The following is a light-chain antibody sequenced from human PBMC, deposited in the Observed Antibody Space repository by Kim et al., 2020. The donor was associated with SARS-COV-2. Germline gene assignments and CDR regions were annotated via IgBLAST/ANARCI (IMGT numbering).Light chain of an antibody. CDR3: QQYGSSPRT. Sequence: PGERATLSCRASQSVGSNLAWYQQKPGQAPRLLIFGASSRTTGIPDRFTGSGSGTDFTLTISRLEPEDCAVYSCQQYGSSPRTFGQGTKLEI. J-gene: IGKJ2*01. CDR1: QSVGSN. V-gene: IGKV3-20*01. CDR2: GAS.